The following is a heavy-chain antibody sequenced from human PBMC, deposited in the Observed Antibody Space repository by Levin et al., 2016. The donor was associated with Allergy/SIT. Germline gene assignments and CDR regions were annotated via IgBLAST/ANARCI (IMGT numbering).Heavy chain of an antibody. Sequence: SETLSLTCTVSGGSISSYYWSWIRQPPGKGLEWIGYIYYSGSTNYNPSLKSRVTISVDTSKNQFSLKLSSVTAADTAVYYCARGGRLRLGELSLYLWGQGTLVTVSS. V-gene: IGHV4-59*12. CDR2: IYYSGST. CDR1: GGSISSYY. D-gene: IGHD3-16*02. J-gene: IGHJ4*02. CDR3: ARGGRLRLGELSLYL.